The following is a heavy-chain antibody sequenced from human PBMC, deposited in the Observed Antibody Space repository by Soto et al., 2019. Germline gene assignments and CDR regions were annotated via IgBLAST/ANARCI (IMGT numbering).Heavy chain of an antibody. CDR3: ERSRFFIAGAGMANYYYYYGMDV. V-gene: IGHV4-39*01. J-gene: IGHJ6*02. CDR1: GGSISSSSYY. Sequence: SETLSLTCTVSGGSISSSSYYWGWIRQPPGKGLEWIGSIYYSGSTYYNTSLKCRFTISLDTSKNHFSLKLIFVTAANRVVYYCERSRFFIAGAGMANYYYYYGMDVWGQGTRVTVSS. CDR2: IYYSGST. D-gene: IGHD6-19*01.